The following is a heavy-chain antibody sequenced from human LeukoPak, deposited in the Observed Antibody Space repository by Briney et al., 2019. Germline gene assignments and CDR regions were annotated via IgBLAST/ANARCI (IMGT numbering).Heavy chain of an antibody. Sequence: ASVKVSCKASGGTFSSYAISWVRQAPGQGLEWMGRIIPIFGIANYAQKFQGRVTITADKSTSTAYMELSSLRSEDTAVYYCARLSRYYDSSGYYYSGWSDPWGQGTLVTVSS. CDR3: ARLSRYYDSSGYYYSGWSDP. D-gene: IGHD3-22*01. CDR1: GGTFSSYA. J-gene: IGHJ5*02. V-gene: IGHV1-69*04. CDR2: IIPIFGIA.